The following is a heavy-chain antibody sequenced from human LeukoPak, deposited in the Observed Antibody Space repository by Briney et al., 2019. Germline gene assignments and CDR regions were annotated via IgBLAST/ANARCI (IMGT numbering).Heavy chain of an antibody. CDR2: ISYDGSNK. D-gene: IGHD2-2*01. CDR1: GFTFSNYG. V-gene: IGHV3-30*18. CDR3: AKEKGIYCSSIDCSPGMDV. Sequence: PGGSLRLSCAASGFTFSNYGMHWVRQAPGKGLEWVAVISYDGSNKYYADSVKDRFTFSRDSSKNTLYLQMSSLRAEDTAVYYCAKEKGIYCSSIDCSPGMDVWGQGTTVTVSS. J-gene: IGHJ6*02.